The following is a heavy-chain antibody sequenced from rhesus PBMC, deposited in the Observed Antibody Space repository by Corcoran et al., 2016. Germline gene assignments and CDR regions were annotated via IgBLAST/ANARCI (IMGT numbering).Heavy chain of an antibody. Sequence: QVQLVQSGAEVKKPGASVKLSCKASGYTFTSYYINWVRQAPEQVLDWMGWKNPSKCNKGYAQKFKGRVTMTRDTATSTAYMELNSRRSEDTAVYYCARGGHELDVWGRGVLVTVSS. CDR3: ARGGHELDV. CDR2: KNPSKCNK. V-gene: IGHV1S9*01. J-gene: IGHJ5-2*02. CDR1: GYTFTSYY.